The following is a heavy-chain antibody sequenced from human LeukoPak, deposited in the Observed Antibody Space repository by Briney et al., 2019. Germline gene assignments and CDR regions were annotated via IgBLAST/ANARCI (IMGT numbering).Heavy chain of an antibody. J-gene: IGHJ5*02. CDR3: ARGNCSSTSCYSSFWFDP. CDR1: GGSFSGYY. Sequence: SETLSLTCAVYGGSFSGYYWSWIRRPPGKGLEWIGEINHSGSTNYNPSLKSRVTISVDTSKNQFSLKLSSVTAADTAVYYCARGNCSSTSCYSSFWFDPWGQGTLVTVSS. V-gene: IGHV4-34*01. D-gene: IGHD2-2*01. CDR2: INHSGST.